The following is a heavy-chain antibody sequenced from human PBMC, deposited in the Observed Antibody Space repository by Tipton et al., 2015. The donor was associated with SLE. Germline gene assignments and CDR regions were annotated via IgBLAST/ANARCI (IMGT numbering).Heavy chain of an antibody. CDR2: IHYSGNT. D-gene: IGHD2-21*01. V-gene: IGHV4-59*01. J-gene: IGHJ4*02. CDR3: AGATYCGGDCYDL. Sequence: GLVKPSETLSLTCTVSGGSIGTYYWSWIRQPPGKGLEYIGLIHYSGNTNYNPSLKSRVTISVDTSRNQFSLKLSHVTAADTAVYYCAGATYCGGDCYDLWGQGALVTVSS. CDR1: GGSIGTYY.